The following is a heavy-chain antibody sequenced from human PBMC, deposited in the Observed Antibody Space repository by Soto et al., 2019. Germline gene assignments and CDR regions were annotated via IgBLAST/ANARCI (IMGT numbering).Heavy chain of an antibody. CDR3: AKGKGPGYYLDSSGYTPFGY. CDR1: GFTFSSYA. Sequence: GGSLRLSCAASGFTFSSYAMSWVRQAPGKGLEWVSAISGSGGTTYNADPVKGRFNISRDNSKNTLYLQMNSLSSEDTAVYYGAKGKGPGYYLDSSGYTPFGYWGQGTLVTVSS. D-gene: IGHD3-22*01. CDR2: ISGSGGTT. V-gene: IGHV3-23*01. J-gene: IGHJ4*02.